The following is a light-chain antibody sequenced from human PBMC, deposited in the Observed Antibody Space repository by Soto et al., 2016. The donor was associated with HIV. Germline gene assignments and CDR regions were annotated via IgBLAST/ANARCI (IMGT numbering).Light chain of an antibody. CDR1: QSLSSW. CDR3: QLYNKYPKT. CDR2: KAS. V-gene: IGKV1-5*03. J-gene: IGKJ1*01. Sequence: DIQMTQSPSTLSASVGDRVTITCRASQSLSSWLAWYQQKPGKAPKLLIYKASSLQTGVPSRFSGSGFGINFTLTISSLQLDDFATYYCQLYNKYPKTFGQGTKVEIK.